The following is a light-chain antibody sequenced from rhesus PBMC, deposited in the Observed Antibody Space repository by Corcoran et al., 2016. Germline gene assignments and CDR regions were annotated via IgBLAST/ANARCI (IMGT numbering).Light chain of an antibody. CDR2: KTS. Sequence: DIQMTQSPSSLSASVGDRVTITCRTSENVNNYLNWYQQKAGKAPNLLIYKTSTLQSGDPSRFSGSGSGTDYTFTISSLKSEDVATYYCQHNYGAPPYNFGQGTKVEIK. CDR1: ENVNNY. J-gene: IGKJ2*01. V-gene: IGKV1-74*01. CDR3: QHNYGAPPYN.